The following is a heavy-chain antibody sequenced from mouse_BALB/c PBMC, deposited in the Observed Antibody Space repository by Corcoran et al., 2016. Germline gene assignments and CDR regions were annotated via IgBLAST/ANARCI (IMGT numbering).Heavy chain of an antibody. CDR1: GYTFSSYW. V-gene: IGHV1-9*01. CDR3: ASYYCYDYAMDY. J-gene: IGHJ4*01. D-gene: IGHD2-2*01. CDR2: ILPGSGST. Sequence: QVQLQQSGAELMKPGASVKISCKATGYTFSSYWIEWVKQRPGHGLEWIGEILPGSGSTNYNEKFKGKTTFTADTSSNTAYMQLSSLTSEDSAVYYCASYYCYDYAMDYCGQGTSFTVSS.